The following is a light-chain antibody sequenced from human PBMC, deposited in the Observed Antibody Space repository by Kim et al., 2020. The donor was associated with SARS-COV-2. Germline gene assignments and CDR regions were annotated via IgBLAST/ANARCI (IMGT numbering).Light chain of an antibody. CDR2: AAS. Sequence: ASVGDSVTITWRASQDISTFLAWYQQKPGKAPELLIYAASHLESGVPSRFRGSGSGTEFTLTISSLQPEDVATYYCQQPTSFPLTFGGGTKVDIK. J-gene: IGKJ4*01. CDR1: QDISTF. V-gene: IGKV1-12*01. CDR3: QQPTSFPLT.